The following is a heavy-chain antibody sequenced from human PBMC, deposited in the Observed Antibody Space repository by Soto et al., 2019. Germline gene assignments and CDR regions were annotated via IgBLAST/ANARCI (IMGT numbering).Heavy chain of an antibody. CDR1: GFTFSSYA. CDR2: ISGSGGST. Sequence: GGSLRLSCSASGFTFSSYAMSWVRQVPGKGLEWVSAISGSGGSTYYADSVKGRFTISRDNSKNTLYLQMNSLRAEDTAVYYCAKSPGMIRRPYDYWGQGTLVTVSS. J-gene: IGHJ4*02. V-gene: IGHV3-23*01. D-gene: IGHD3-16*01. CDR3: AKSPGMIRRPYDY.